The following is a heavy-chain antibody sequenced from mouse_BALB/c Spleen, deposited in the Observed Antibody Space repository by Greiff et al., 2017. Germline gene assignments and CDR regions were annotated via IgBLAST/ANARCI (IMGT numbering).Heavy chain of an antibody. V-gene: IGHV5-6-5*01. CDR2: ISSGGST. CDR3: AREGVYGSCLAWFAY. J-gene: IGHJ3*01. CDR1: GFTFSSYA. Sequence: EVQLVESGGGLVKPGGSLKLSCAASGFTFSSYAMSWVRQTPEKRLEWVASISSGGSTYYPDSVKGRFTISRDNARNILYLQMSSLRSEDTAMYYCAREGVYGSCLAWFAYWGQGTLVTVSA. D-gene: IGHD1-1*02.